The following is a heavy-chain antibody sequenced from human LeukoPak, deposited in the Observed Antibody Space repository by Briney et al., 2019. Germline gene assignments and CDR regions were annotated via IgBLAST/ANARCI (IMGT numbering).Heavy chain of an antibody. D-gene: IGHD3-10*01. CDR3: ARALMVRGNMDV. CDR1: GGSIRTSSHY. CDR2: IYYSGGT. Sequence: SETLSLTCTVSGGSIRTSSHYWGWIRQSPGKGLEYIGSIYYSGGTYYNPSLKGRVTISVDTSKNQFSLKLSSVTAADTAVYYCARALMVRGNMDVWGKGTTVTISS. V-gene: IGHV4-39*07. J-gene: IGHJ6*03.